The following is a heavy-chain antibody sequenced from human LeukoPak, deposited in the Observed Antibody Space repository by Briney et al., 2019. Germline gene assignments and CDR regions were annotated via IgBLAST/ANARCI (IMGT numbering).Heavy chain of an antibody. Sequence: GGSLRLSCAASGFTFSGSGMHWVRRAPGKGLEWVAFIRYDGSNKYYVDSVKGRFTISKDNSKDTLYLRMNSLTAEDTAVYYCAKGGDYDILTAYYNSWGQGTLVTVSS. CDR3: AKGGDYDILTAYYNS. D-gene: IGHD3-9*01. CDR2: IRYDGSNK. J-gene: IGHJ4*02. CDR1: GFTFSGSG. V-gene: IGHV3-30*02.